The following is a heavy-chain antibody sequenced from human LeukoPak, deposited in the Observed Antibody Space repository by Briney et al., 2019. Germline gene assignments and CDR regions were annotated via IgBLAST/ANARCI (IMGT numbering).Heavy chain of an antibody. J-gene: IGHJ4*02. CDR1: GGSISSYY. V-gene: IGHV4-59*01. CDR2: TYYSGST. CDR3: ARGRVQQYYFDY. D-gene: IGHD3-10*01. Sequence: SETLSLTCTVSGGSISSYYWSWIRQPPGKGLEWIGYTYYSGSTNYNPSLKSRVTISVDTSKNQFSLKLSSATAADTAVYYCARGRVQQYYFDYWGQGTLVTVSS.